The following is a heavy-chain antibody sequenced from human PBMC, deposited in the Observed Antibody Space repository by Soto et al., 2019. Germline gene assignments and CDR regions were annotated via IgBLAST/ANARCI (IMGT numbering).Heavy chain of an antibody. Sequence: PGGSLRLSCAASGFTFSSYEMNWVRQAPGKGLEWVSYISSSGSTIYYADSVKGRFTISRDNAKNSLYLQMNSLRAEDTAVYYCARDSMRDAFDIWGQGTMVTVSS. J-gene: IGHJ3*02. CDR2: ISSSGSTI. CDR3: ARDSMRDAFDI. D-gene: IGHD3-22*01. V-gene: IGHV3-48*03. CDR1: GFTFSSYE.